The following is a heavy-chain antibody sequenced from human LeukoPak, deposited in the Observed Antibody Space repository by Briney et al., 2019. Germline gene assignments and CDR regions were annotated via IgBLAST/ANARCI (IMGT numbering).Heavy chain of an antibody. V-gene: IGHV1-18*01. D-gene: IGHD3-3*01. Sequence: ASVKVSCKASGYTFTRYGISWVRQAPGQGLEWMGWISAYNGNTNYAQKLQGRVTMTTDTSTSTAYMELRSLRSDDTAVYYCARVKGGRLLRFLEWSTNYYYYGMDVWGQGITVTVSS. CDR2: ISAYNGNT. CDR3: ARVKGGRLLRFLEWSTNYYYYGMDV. J-gene: IGHJ6*02. CDR1: GYTFTRYG.